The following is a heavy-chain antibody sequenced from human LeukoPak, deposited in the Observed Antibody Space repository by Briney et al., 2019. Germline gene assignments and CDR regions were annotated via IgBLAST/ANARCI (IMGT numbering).Heavy chain of an antibody. V-gene: IGHV4-59*04. D-gene: IGHD3-10*01. J-gene: IGHJ3*02. Sequence: SETLSLTCTVSGGSISTYYWNWIRQPPGKGLEWIGSIYYSGSTYYNPSLKSRVTISVDTSKNQFSLKMSSVTAADTAVYYCARRGGSPVIGGAFDIWGQGTMVTVSS. CDR1: GGSISTYY. CDR2: IYYSGST. CDR3: ARRGGSPVIGGAFDI.